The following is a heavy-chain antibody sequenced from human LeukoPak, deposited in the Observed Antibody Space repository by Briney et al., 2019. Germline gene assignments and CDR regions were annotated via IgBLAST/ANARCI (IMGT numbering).Heavy chain of an antibody. J-gene: IGHJ5*02. CDR3: ARETPGYDFWSGYYKRVVWFDP. CDR1: VCTFISYA. Sequence: SVKVSCKASVCTFISYAISWVRQAAGQGLEWMGGIIPTFGTANYAQKFQGRVTITADETTSTAYIELSSLRSEDTAVYYCARETPGYDFWSGYYKRVVWFDPWGQGTLVTVSS. D-gene: IGHD3-3*01. V-gene: IGHV1-69*01. CDR2: IIPTFGTA.